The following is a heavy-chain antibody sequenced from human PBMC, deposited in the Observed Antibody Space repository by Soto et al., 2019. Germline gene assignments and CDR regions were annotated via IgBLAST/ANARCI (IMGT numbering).Heavy chain of an antibody. Sequence: GGSLRLSCAASGFTFSSYAMSWVRQALGKGLEWVSAISGSGGSTYYADSVKGRFTISRDNSKNTLYLQMNSLRAEDTAVYYCAKSPLTYYYDSSGYPDAFDIWGQGTMVTVSS. CDR2: ISGSGGST. D-gene: IGHD3-22*01. CDR1: GFTFSSYA. J-gene: IGHJ3*02. V-gene: IGHV3-23*01. CDR3: AKSPLTYYYDSSGYPDAFDI.